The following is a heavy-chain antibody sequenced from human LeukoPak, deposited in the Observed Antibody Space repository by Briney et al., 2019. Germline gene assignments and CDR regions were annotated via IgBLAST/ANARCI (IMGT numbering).Heavy chain of an antibody. V-gene: IGHV4-59*12. J-gene: IGHJ6*02. CDR1: GGSISSYY. CDR2: IYYSGST. D-gene: IGHD2-15*01. CDR3: ARDFLGYCSGGSCYLDYYYGMDV. Sequence: SETLSLTCTVSGGSISSYYWSWIRQPPGKGLEWIGYIYYSGSTNYNPSLKSRVTISVDKSKNQFSLKLSSVTAADTAVYYCARDFLGYCSGGSCYLDYYYGMDVWGQGTTVTVSS.